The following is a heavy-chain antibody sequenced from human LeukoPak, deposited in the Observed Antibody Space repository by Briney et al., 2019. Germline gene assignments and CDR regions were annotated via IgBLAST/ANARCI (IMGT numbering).Heavy chain of an antibody. Sequence: GESLKISCEASGYSFTNYWIGWGRQMPGKGLEWGGIIYPADSDTRYSPSFQGQVTISADKSISTAYLQWSSLKASDTAMYYCARKRTFDSWGQGTMVTVSS. V-gene: IGHV5-51*01. D-gene: IGHD5-24*01. CDR3: ARKRTFDS. J-gene: IGHJ3*02. CDR2: IYPADSDT. CDR1: GYSFTNYW.